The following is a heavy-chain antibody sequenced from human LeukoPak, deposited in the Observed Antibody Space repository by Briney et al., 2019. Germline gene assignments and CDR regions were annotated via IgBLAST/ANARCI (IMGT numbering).Heavy chain of an antibody. CDR3: AREYSYGLETGMDV. D-gene: IGHD5-18*01. CDR2: ISSSSSYI. CDR1: GFTFSSYS. Sequence: PGGSLRLSCVASGFTFSSYSMNWVRQAPGKGLEWVSSISSSSSYIYYADSVKGRFTISRDNAKNSLYLQMNSLRAEDTAVYYCAREYSYGLETGMDVWGQGTTVTVSS. V-gene: IGHV3-21*01. J-gene: IGHJ6*02.